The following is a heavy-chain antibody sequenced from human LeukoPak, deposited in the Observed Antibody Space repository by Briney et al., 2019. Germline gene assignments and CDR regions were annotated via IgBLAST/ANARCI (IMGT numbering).Heavy chain of an antibody. CDR2: IYYSWTT. D-gene: IGHD3-10*01. CDR3: ARRRAMVRGVMVLAYYYDY. CDR1: GGTISSYY. J-gene: IGHJ4*02. V-gene: IGHV4-59*01. Sequence: SATLSLTCTASGGTISSYYWSWIRQPPGKGQELMGNIYYSWTTNYNPYLKSQVTISVDTSNNNFYMKLRSVNAADTAVYYCARRRAMVRGVMVLAYYYDYWGQGTVVTVSS.